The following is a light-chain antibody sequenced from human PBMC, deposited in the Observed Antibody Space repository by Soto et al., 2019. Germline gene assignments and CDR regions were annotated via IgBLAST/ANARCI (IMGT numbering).Light chain of an antibody. CDR1: QTVNTY. J-gene: IGKJ5*01. Sequence: IHMTQSASSLSASIGYRVTLTCRASQTVNTYLHWYQQKPAKAPKLLIYAASNLQSGVPSRFSGSGSATNFTLSLNSLQPEDFAVYYCQQRNVWPPITFGQGTRLEIK. CDR2: AAS. V-gene: IGKV1-39*01. CDR3: QQRNVWPPIT.